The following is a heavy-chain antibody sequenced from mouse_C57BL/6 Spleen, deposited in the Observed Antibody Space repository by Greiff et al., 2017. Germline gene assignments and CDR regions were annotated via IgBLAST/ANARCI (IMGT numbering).Heavy chain of an antibody. D-gene: IGHD1-1*01. CDR1: GYTFTSYW. Sequence: EVQLQESGTVLARPGASVKMSCKTSGYTFTSYWMHWVKQRPGQGLEWIGAIYPGNSDTSYNQKFKGKAKLTAVTSASTAYMELSSLTNEDSAVYYCTREDYYGSSSSWYFDVWGTGTTVTVSS. CDR2: IYPGNSDT. V-gene: IGHV1-5*01. J-gene: IGHJ1*03. CDR3: TREDYYGSSSSWYFDV.